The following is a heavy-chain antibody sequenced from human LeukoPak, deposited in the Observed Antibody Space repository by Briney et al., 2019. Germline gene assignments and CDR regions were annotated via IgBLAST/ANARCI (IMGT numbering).Heavy chain of an antibody. CDR3: ARSQANEGMGY. V-gene: IGHV4-38-2*01. CDR1: AYSISSGYY. Sequence: PSETLSLTSVVSAYSISSGYYWGWIRQPPGKGLEWIGSIFHTGRTYYNPSLMGRVTLSVDTSKNQFSLRLMSVTATDTAVYYCARSQANEGMGYWGQGALVTVSS. CDR2: IFHTGRT. J-gene: IGHJ4*02. D-gene: IGHD3-10*01.